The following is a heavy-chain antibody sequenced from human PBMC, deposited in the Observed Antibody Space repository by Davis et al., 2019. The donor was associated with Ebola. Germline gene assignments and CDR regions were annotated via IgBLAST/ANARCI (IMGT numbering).Heavy chain of an antibody. J-gene: IGHJ4*02. CDR2: ISGSGGST. D-gene: IGHD3-3*01. V-gene: IGHV3-23*01. CDR1: GFTFSSYS. CDR3: AKDNADWGGYPDY. Sequence: PGGSLRLSCAASGFTFSSYSMSWVRQAPGKGLEWVSAISGSGGSTYYADSVKGRFTISRDNSKNTLYLQMNSLRAEDTAVYYCAKDNADWGGYPDYWGQGTLVTVSS.